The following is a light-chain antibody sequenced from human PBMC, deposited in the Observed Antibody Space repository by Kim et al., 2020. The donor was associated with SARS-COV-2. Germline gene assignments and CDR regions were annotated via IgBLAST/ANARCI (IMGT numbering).Light chain of an antibody. CDR1: QAISRY. V-gene: IGKV1-9*01. J-gene: IGKJ2*01. CDR2: AAS. Sequence: DIQLTQSPSFLSASVGDRVTITCWASQAISRYLAWYQQAPGKAPKLLIYAASTLQRGVPSRFSGSGSGTDFTLTISSLQPEDFATYYCQQLDDYPRTFGQGTKLEI. CDR3: QQLDDYPRT.